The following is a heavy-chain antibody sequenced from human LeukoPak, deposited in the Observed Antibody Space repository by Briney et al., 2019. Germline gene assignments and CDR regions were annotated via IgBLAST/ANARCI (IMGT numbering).Heavy chain of an antibody. CDR2: IYYSGST. J-gene: IGHJ4*02. V-gene: IGHV4-59*01. CDR1: GGSISSYY. D-gene: IGHD6-19*01. Sequence: SETLSLTCTVSGGSISSYYWSWIRQPPGKGLEWIGYIYYSGSTNYNPSLKSRVTISVDTSKNQFSLKLSSVTAADTAVYYCARGGFIAVAVDYWGQGTLVTVSS. CDR3: ARGGFIAVAVDY.